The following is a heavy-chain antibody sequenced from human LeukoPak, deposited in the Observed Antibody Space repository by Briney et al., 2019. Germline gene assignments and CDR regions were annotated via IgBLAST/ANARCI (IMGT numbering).Heavy chain of an antibody. CDR3: AKRINWNVDY. V-gene: IGHV5-51*01. J-gene: IGHJ4*02. Sequence: GESLKISCKGSGYSFTSHWIGWVRQMPGKGLEWMGIIYPGDSDTRYSPSFQGQVTISADKSISTAYLQWNSLKASDTAKYYCAKRINWNVDYWGQGTLVTVSS. CDR1: GYSFTSHW. D-gene: IGHD1-1*01. CDR2: IYPGDSDT.